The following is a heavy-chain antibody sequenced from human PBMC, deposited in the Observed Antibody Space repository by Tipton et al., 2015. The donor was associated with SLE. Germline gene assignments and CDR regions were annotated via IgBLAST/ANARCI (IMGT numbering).Heavy chain of an antibody. J-gene: IGHJ4*02. D-gene: IGHD6-13*01. CDR3: ARVPVGAAAARGGYFDY. CDR2: ISSSSSYI. CDR1: GFSFSSYS. Sequence: QLVQSGGGLVKPGGSLRLSCAASGFSFSSYSMNWVRQAPGKGLEWVSSISSSSSYIYYADSVKGRFTISRDNAKNSLYLQMNSLRAEDTAVYYCARVPVGAAAARGGYFDYWGQGTLVTVSS. V-gene: IGHV3-21*01.